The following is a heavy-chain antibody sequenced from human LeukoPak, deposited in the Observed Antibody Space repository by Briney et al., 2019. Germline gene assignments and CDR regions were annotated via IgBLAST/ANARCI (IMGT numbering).Heavy chain of an antibody. CDR3: ARDRDQYCSSTSCYAGFDY. CDR2: ISGSGGST. Sequence: GGSLRLSCAASGFTFSSYAMSWVRQAPGKGLEWVSPISGSGGSTYYADSVKGRFTISRDNSKNTLYLQMNSLRAEDTAVYYCARDRDQYCSSTSCYAGFDYWGQGTLVTVSS. J-gene: IGHJ4*02. V-gene: IGHV3-23*01. D-gene: IGHD2-2*01. CDR1: GFTFSSYA.